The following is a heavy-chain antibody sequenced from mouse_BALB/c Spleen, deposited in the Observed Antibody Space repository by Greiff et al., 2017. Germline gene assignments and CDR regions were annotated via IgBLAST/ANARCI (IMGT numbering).Heavy chain of an antibody. CDR2: IYPGGGYT. J-gene: IGHJ3*01. D-gene: IGHD2-3*01. CDR3: AREGYDGYTKGFAY. Sequence: VKLMESGAELVRPGTSVKISCKASGYTFTNYWLGWVKQRPGHGLEWIGDIYPGGGYTNYNEKFKGKATLTADTSSSTAYMQLSSLTSEDSAVYFCAREGYDGYTKGFAYWGQGTLVTVSA. CDR1: GYTFTNYW. V-gene: IGHV1-63*02.